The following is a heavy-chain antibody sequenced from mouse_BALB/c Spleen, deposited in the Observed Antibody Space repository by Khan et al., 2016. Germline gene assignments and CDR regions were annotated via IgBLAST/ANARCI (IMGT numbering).Heavy chain of an antibody. CDR2: ISYSGNT. CDR1: GYSITSDYA. CDR3: ARWLDAMDY. D-gene: IGHD2-2*01. J-gene: IGHJ4*01. Sequence: EVKLLESGPGLVKPSQSLSLTCTVTGYSITSDYAWNWIRQFPGNKLEWMGYISYSGNTTYNQSLKRRISITRDPSKNQFFLQLNSVTTEDTATYYCARWLDAMDYWGQGTSVTVSS. V-gene: IGHV3-2*02.